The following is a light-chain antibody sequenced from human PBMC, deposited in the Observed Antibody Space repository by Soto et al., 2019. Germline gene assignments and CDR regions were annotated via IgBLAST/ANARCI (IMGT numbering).Light chain of an antibody. CDR1: QSVSSN. Sequence: EIVMTQSPATLSVSPGERATLSCRASQSVSSNLAWYQQKPGQAPRLLIYGASTRATGIPARFSGSGSGTEFALTSSSLQSEDFVVYYCHQYDNWPLMYTFGQGTKLEIK. CDR2: GAS. J-gene: IGKJ2*01. V-gene: IGKV3-15*01. CDR3: HQYDNWPLMYT.